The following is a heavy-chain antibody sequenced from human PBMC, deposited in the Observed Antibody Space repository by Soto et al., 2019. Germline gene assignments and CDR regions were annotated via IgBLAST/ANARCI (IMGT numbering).Heavy chain of an antibody. V-gene: IGHV4-39*01. D-gene: IGHD3-22*01. J-gene: IGHJ4*02. CDR3: DRTSSGYYVVY. CDR2: IYYSGST. Sequence: PSETLSLTCTVSGGSISSSSYYWGWIRQPPGKGLEWIGSIYYSGSTYYNPSLKSRVTISVDTSKNQFSLKLSSVTAADTAVYYCDRTSSGYYVVYWGQGTLVTVSS. CDR1: GGSISSSSYY.